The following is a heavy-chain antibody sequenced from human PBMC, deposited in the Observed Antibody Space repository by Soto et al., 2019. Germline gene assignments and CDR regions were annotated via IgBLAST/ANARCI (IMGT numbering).Heavy chain of an antibody. CDR1: GGSISSSSYY. Sequence: PSETLSLTCTVSGGSISSSSYYWGWIRQPPGKGLEWIGSIYYSGSTYYNPSLKSRVTISVDTSKNQFSLKLSSVTAADTAVYYCASLGVGEQQLVQVNYYYYYGMDVWGQGTTVTVSS. CDR2: IYYSGST. D-gene: IGHD6-13*01. CDR3: ASLGVGEQQLVQVNYYYYYGMDV. V-gene: IGHV4-39*01. J-gene: IGHJ6*02.